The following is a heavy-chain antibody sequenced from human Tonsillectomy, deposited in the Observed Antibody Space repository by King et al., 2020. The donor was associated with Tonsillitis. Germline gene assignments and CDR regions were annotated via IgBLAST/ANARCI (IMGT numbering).Heavy chain of an antibody. Sequence: QLQESGPGVVKPSETLSLTCTVSGGSISGSDHYWAWIRQPPGKGLEWIGYMYYSATIFYNPSLKSRITISGGTSENRFSLKLRSVTAADTAVYFCARYVRGSFDYWGQGGLVTVSS. V-gene: IGHV4-39*01. CDR1: GGSISGSDHY. CDR3: ARYVRGSFDY. D-gene: IGHD1-26*01. J-gene: IGHJ4*02. CDR2: MYYSATI.